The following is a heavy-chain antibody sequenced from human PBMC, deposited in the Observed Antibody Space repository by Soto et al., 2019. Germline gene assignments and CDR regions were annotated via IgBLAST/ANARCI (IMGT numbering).Heavy chain of an antibody. V-gene: IGHV3-23*01. CDR2: ISGSGGST. CDR3: AKTYARFYYDHFGGYFDY. CDR1: RFTFSSYA. Sequence: EVQLLESGGGLVQPGGSLRLSCAASRFTFSSYAMSWVRQAPGKGLEWVSAISGSGGSTYYADSVKGWFTISRDTSKNALYRQMDSLRAEDTAVYYWAKTYARFYYDHFGGYFDYWGQGTLVTVSS. J-gene: IGHJ4*02. D-gene: IGHD3-16*01.